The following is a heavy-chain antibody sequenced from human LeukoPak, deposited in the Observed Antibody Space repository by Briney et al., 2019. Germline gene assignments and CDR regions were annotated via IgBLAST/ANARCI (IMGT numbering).Heavy chain of an antibody. D-gene: IGHD2-15*01. CDR3: ARDESRYCSGGSCYSGDYYYGMDV. J-gene: IGHJ6*02. CDR2: IYYSRST. CDR1: GGSISSGGYY. Sequence: SETLSLTCTVSGGSISSGGYYWSWIRQHPGKGLEWIGYIYYSRSTYYNPSLKSRVTISVDTSKNQFSLKLSSVTAADTAVYYCARDESRYCSGGSCYSGDYYYGMDVWGQGTTVTVSS. V-gene: IGHV4-31*03.